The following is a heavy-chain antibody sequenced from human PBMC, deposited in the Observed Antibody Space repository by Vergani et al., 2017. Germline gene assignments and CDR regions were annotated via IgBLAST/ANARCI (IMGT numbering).Heavy chain of an antibody. CDR3: TRDRLGDGYAYFDY. Sequence: EVQLVESGGGLVKPGGSLRLSCSGSGFTLGDCAMTWVRQAPGKGLEWVAFIWSKPYGGTTEYAASVKGRFTISRDDSKSIAYLQMSSLKAEDTAVYYCTRDRLGDGYAYFDYWGQGTLVTVAP. D-gene: IGHD3-16*01. CDR2: IWSKPYGGTT. J-gene: IGHJ4*02. V-gene: IGHV3-49*04. CDR1: GFTLGDCA.